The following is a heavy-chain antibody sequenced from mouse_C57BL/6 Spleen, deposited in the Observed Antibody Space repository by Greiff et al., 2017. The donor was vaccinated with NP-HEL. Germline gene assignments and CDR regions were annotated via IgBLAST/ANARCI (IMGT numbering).Heavy chain of an antibody. D-gene: IGHD4-1*01. Sequence: VQLHQPGAELVRPGSSVKLSCKASGYTFTSYWMHWVKQRPIQGLEWIGNIDPSDSETHYNQKFKDKATLTVDKASSTAYMQLSSLTSEDSAVYYCVNWDFDYWGQGTTLTVSS. CDR1: GYTFTSYW. V-gene: IGHV1-52*01. CDR2: IDPSDSET. J-gene: IGHJ2*01. CDR3: VNWDFDY.